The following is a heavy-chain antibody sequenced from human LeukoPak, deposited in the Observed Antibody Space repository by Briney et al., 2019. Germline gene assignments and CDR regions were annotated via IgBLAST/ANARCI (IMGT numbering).Heavy chain of an antibody. J-gene: IGHJ4*02. CDR3: ARDSYDIAAAGMLPFDY. Sequence: GGSLRLSCAASGFTFSSYEMNWVRQAPGKGLEWVSYISSSGSTIYYADSVKGRFTISRDNAKNSLYLQINSLRAEDTAVYYCARDSYDIAAAGMLPFDYWGQGTLVTVSS. V-gene: IGHV3-48*03. D-gene: IGHD6-13*01. CDR1: GFTFSSYE. CDR2: ISSSGSTI.